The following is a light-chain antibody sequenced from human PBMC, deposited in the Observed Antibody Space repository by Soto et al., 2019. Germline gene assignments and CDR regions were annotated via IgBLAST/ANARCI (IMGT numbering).Light chain of an antibody. V-gene: IGLV2-23*01. CDR3: CSYAGSGTWV. CDR1: SSDVGSYNL. CDR2: EGS. J-gene: IGLJ3*02. Sequence: QSALTQPASVSGSPGQSITISCTGTSSDVGSYNLVSWCQQHPGKAPKLMIYEGSKRPSGVSNRFSGSKSGNTASLTISGLQAEDDADYYCCSYAGSGTWVFGGGTQLTVL.